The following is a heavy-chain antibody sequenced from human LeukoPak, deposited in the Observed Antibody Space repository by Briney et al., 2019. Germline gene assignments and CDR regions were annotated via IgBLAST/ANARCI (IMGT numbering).Heavy chain of an antibody. CDR3: ARAYDILSGSDFDY. J-gene: IGHJ4*02. Sequence: GASVKVSCKASGYTFTGYYMHWVRQAPGQGLEWMGWINPNSGGTNYAQKFPGRVTMTRDTSISTAYMELSRLRSDDTAVYYCARAYDILSGSDFDYWGQGTLVTVSS. CDR2: INPNSGGT. D-gene: IGHD3-9*01. CDR1: GYTFTGYY. V-gene: IGHV1-2*02.